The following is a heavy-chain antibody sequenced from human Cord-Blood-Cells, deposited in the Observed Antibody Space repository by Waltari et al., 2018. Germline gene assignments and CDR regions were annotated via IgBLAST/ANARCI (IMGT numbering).Heavy chain of an antibody. J-gene: IGHJ4*02. CDR3: AGYYFDY. CDR2: ISGSGGST. V-gene: IGHV3-23*01. Sequence: AMSWVRQAPGKGLEWVSAISGSGGSTYYADSVKGRFTISRDNSKNTLYLQMNSLRAEDTAVYYCAGYYFDYWGQGPLVTVSS. CDR1: A.